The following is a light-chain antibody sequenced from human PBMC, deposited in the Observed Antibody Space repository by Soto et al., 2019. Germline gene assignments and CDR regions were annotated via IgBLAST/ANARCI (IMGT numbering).Light chain of an antibody. CDR1: SSNIGAGYD. CDR2: GNI. CDR3: SSYTLSSTHYV. V-gene: IGLV1-40*01. J-gene: IGLJ1*01. Sequence: QSVLTQPPSVSGAPGQRVTISCTGSSSNIGAGYDVHWYQQRPGTAPKLLIFGNINRPSGVPDRFSGSKSGTSASLAITGLQADDEADYYCSSYTLSSTHYVFGTGTKV.